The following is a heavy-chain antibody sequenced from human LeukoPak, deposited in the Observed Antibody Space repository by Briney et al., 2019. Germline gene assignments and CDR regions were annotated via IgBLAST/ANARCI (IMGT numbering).Heavy chain of an antibody. D-gene: IGHD3-16*01. CDR3: ARGGGLDV. CDR1: GLTFSNYW. CDR2: INHNGNVN. V-gene: IGHV3-7*03. Sequence: GGSLRLSCAASGLTFSNYWMTWVRQAPGKGLEWVASINHNGNVNYYVDSVKGRFTISRDNAKNSLYLQMSNLRAEDTAVYFCARGGGLDVWGQGATVTVSS. J-gene: IGHJ6*02.